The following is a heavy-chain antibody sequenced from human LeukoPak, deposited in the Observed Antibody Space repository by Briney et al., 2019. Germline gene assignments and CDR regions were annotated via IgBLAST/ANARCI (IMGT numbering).Heavy chain of an antibody. D-gene: IGHD2-21*02. CDR1: GGSFSPYY. Sequence: TSETLSLTCAVYGGSFSPYYWSWIRQPPGKGLEWIGEINHSGSTNYNPSLKSRVTISVDTSKNQFSLRLGSVTAADTAVYYCARGGFYCGGDCYVDHWGQGTLVTVSS. V-gene: IGHV4-34*01. CDR3: ARGGFYCGGDCYVDH. CDR2: INHSGST. J-gene: IGHJ4*02.